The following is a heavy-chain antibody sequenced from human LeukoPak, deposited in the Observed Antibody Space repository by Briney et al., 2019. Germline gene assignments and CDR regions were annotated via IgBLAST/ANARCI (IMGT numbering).Heavy chain of an antibody. CDR1: EFTFSNYA. CDR2: ISYDGSNK. D-gene: IGHD1-26*01. V-gene: IGHV3-30-3*01. Sequence: PGGSLRLSCAASEFTFSNYAMHWVRQAPGKGLEWVAVISYDGSNKDYADSVKGRFTISRDTSKNILFLQMNTLRAEDTAIYYCAKDRTVGASYWYFDLWGRGTLVTVSS. CDR3: AKDRTVGASYWYFDL. J-gene: IGHJ2*01.